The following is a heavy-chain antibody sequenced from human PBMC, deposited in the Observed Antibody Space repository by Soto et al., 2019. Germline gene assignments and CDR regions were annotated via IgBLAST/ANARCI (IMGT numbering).Heavy chain of an antibody. Sequence: SETLSLTCAVYGGSISGYYWSWIRQPPGKGLEWIGEINHSGSTNYNPSLKSRVTISVDTSKNQFSLKLSSVTAADTAVYYCARPAGDGYNTPLHYYYYGMDVWGQGTTVTVSS. CDR1: GGSISGYY. D-gene: IGHD5-12*01. CDR3: ARPAGDGYNTPLHYYYYGMDV. CDR2: INHSGST. J-gene: IGHJ6*02. V-gene: IGHV4-34*01.